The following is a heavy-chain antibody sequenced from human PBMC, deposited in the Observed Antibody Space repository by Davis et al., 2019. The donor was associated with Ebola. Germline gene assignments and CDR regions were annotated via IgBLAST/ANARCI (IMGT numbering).Heavy chain of an antibody. CDR1: EFTFSNYW. Sequence: ESLKISCAASEFTFSNYWMSWVRQAPGKGLEWVANIKQDGSEKYYVDSVKGRFTISRDNAKNSLYLQMNSLRAADTAVYYCARDMDSSSWYSYYYHYYAMDVWGQGTTVTVFS. CDR2: IKQDGSEK. CDR3: ARDMDSSSWYSYYYHYYAMDV. V-gene: IGHV3-7*01. J-gene: IGHJ6*02. D-gene: IGHD6-13*01.